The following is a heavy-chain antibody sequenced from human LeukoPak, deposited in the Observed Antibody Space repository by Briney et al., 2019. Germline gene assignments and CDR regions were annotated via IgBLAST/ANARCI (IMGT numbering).Heavy chain of an antibody. CDR1: GFTISDYY. D-gene: IGHD2-2*01. CDR2: ISSSGSTI. Sequence: GGSLRLSCAASGFTISDYYMSWIRQAPGKGLEWVSYISSSGSTIYYAVSVKGRFTISRDNAKNSLYLQMNSLRAEDTAVYYCARASGFDVVVPAARSFYGMDVWGQGTTVTVSS. J-gene: IGHJ6*02. CDR3: ARASGFDVVVPAARSFYGMDV. V-gene: IGHV3-11*01.